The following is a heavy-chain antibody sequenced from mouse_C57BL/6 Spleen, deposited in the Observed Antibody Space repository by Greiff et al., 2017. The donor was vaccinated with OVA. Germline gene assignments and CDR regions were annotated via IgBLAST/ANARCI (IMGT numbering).Heavy chain of an antibody. CDR3: ARRGDYDENWYVDV. V-gene: IGHV5-17*01. J-gene: IGHJ1*03. CDR2: ISSGSSTI. CDR1: GFTFSDYG. D-gene: IGHD2-4*01. Sequence: EVQGVESGGGLVKPGGSLKLSCAASGFTFSDYGMHWVRQAPEKGLEWVAYISSGSSTIYYADTVKGRFTISRDNAKNTLFLQMTRLRSEDTAMYYCARRGDYDENWYVDVWGTGTTVTVSS.